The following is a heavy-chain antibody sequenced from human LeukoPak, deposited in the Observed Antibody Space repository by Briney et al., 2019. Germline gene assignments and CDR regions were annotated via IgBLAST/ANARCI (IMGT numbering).Heavy chain of an antibody. D-gene: IGHD3-10*01. CDR2: IYYSGST. Sequence: PSETLSLTCTVSGGSISSYYWSWIRQPPGKGLEWVGYIYYSGSTNYNPSLKSRVTISVDASKNQFSLNLSSVTAADTAVYYCARHSAMDVWGKGTTVTVSS. J-gene: IGHJ6*04. CDR1: GGSISSYY. V-gene: IGHV4-59*08. CDR3: ARHSAMDV.